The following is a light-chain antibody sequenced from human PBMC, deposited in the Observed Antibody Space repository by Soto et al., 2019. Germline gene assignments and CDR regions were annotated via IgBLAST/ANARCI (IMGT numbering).Light chain of an antibody. J-gene: IGKJ5*01. Sequence: IQLTQSPSSLSSSVGDRVTITCRASQGISTNLAWFQQKPGKAPKLLIYAASALQSGVPSSFSCSGSGTDFTLTISSLQPEDFASYYCQHLNGYPITFGQGKRLDVK. CDR2: AAS. CDR1: QGISTN. CDR3: QHLNGYPIT. V-gene: IGKV1-9*01.